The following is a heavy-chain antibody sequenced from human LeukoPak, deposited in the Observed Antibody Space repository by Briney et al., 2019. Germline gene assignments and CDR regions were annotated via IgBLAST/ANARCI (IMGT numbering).Heavy chain of an antibody. V-gene: IGHV4-39*01. Sequence: PSETLSLTCTVSGDSISSSYYYWAWIRQPLGKGLEWIGSVYYSGTTYYNPSLKSRVTISVDTSKNQFSLRLSSVTAADTAVYYCARHMELLKWFDPWGQGTLVTVSS. CDR2: VYYSGTT. CDR1: GDSISSSYYY. CDR3: ARHMELLKWFDP. D-gene: IGHD1-26*01. J-gene: IGHJ5*02.